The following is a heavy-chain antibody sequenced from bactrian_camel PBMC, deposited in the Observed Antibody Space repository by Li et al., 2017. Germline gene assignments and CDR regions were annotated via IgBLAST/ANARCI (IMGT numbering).Heavy chain of an antibody. V-gene: IGHV3S58*01. CDR2: IGRISGSK. Sequence: HVQLVESGGGSVQTGGSLRLSCSATGSTKSRNCMGWFRQAPGKEREGVAAIGRISGSKYYAGPVKGRFTISHVNANNTLHLQMNSLKPVDTAVYYCAAASPWCVVTMVEYEYTDWGQGTQVTVS. CDR1: GSTKSRNC. D-gene: IGHD4*01. CDR3: AAASPWCVVTMVEYEYTD. J-gene: IGHJ4*01.